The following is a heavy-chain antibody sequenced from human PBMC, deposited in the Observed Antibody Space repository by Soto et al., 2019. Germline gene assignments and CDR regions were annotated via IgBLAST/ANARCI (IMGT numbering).Heavy chain of an antibody. V-gene: IGHV4-31*03. Sequence: PSQTLSLTCTVSGGSISSGGYYWSWIRQHPGKGLEWIGYIYYSGSTYYNPSLKSRVTISVDTSKNQFSLKLSSVTAADTAVYYCARGRSGGVRRRGDPTNYYYYYYMDVWGKGTTVTVSS. CDR3: ARGRSGGVRRRGDPTNYYYYYYMDV. D-gene: IGHD2-8*01. J-gene: IGHJ6*03. CDR2: IYYSGST. CDR1: GGSISSGGYY.